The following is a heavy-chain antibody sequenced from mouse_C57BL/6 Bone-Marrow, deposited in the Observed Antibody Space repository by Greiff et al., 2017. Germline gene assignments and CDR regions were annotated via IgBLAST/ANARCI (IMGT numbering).Heavy chain of an antibody. V-gene: IGHV1-64*01. D-gene: IGHD1-1*01. CDR3: AREDSYYYGSSPYWYFDV. J-gene: IGHJ1*03. CDR1: GYTFTSYW. CDR2: IHPNSGST. Sequence: QVQLKESGAELVKPGASVKLSCKASGYTFTSYWMHWVKQRPGQGLEWIGMIHPNSGSTNYNEKFKSKATLTVDKSSSTAYMQLSSLTSEDSAVYYCAREDSYYYGSSPYWYFDVWGTGTTVTVSS.